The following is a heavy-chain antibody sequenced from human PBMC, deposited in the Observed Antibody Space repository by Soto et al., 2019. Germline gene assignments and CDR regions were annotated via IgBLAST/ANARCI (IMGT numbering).Heavy chain of an antibody. D-gene: IGHD3-10*01. CDR3: AKERRFGELSSPDY. CDR1: GFTFSSYA. CDR2: LSGSADST. Sequence: GGSLRLSCAASGFTFSSYAMTWVRQAPGRGLEWVSALSGSADSTYYADSVKGRFTISRGNSKNTLYLQMDSLRAEDTAVYYCAKERRFGELSSPDYWGQGTLVTVSS. V-gene: IGHV3-23*01. J-gene: IGHJ4*02.